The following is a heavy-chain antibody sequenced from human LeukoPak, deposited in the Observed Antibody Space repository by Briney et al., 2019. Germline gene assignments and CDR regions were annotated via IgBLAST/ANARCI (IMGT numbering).Heavy chain of an antibody. CDR2: IWNDGSDQ. J-gene: IGHJ3*01. Sequence: GGSLRLSCATSGFAFSIYGMNWVRPAPGKWLEWVEIIWNDGSDQYYSDSVKGRFSISRDNSKNTLYLQMNSLRAEDTAVYYCAKDRYCTSATCQGFDVWGQGTMVSVSS. V-gene: IGHV3-33*03. CDR1: GFAFSIYG. CDR3: AKDRYCTSATCQGFDV. D-gene: IGHD2-2*01.